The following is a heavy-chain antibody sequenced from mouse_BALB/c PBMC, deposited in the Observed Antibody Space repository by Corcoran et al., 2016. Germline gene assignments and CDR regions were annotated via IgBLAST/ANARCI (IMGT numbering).Heavy chain of an antibody. D-gene: IGHD2-14*01. V-gene: IGHV9-1*02. CDR3: SRGYRYDVAY. CDR1: GYTFTNKG. Sequence: QIQLVQSGPELKKPGETVKISCKASGYTFTNKGRNWVKQAPGKGLKWMGWINTYTGEPTYDEDFKGRFAFSVETSANTAYLKINNLKNEDMATYFCSRGYRYDVAYLGQGTLVTVSA. J-gene: IGHJ3*01. CDR2: INTYTGEP.